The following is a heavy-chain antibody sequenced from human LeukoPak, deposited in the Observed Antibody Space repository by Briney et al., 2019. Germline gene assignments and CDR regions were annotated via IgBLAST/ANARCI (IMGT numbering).Heavy chain of an antibody. CDR3: ARRPNVRPGWHFDV. J-gene: IGHJ2*01. D-gene: IGHD3-10*01. V-gene: IGHV5-51*01. CDR2: IYPSDSDT. CDR1: GYNFPTYW. Sequence: GESLRISCETSGYNFPTYWIGWVRQMPGQVLEWMGVIYPSDSDTRYSPSFEGRVTISADKSTKTAYLQWNNLRASDTAVYCARRPNVRPGWHFDVWGRGTPVTASS.